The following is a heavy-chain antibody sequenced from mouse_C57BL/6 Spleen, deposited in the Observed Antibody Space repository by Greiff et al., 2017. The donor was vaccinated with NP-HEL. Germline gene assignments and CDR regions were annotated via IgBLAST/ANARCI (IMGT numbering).Heavy chain of an antibody. CDR1: GYTFTSYW. CDR2: IDPHSGGT. CDR3: ARYYYDHYAMDY. Sequence: VQLQQPGAELVKPGASVKLSCTASGYTFTSYWMHWVNQRPGRGLEWIGRIDPHSGGTNYNDKFKSKATLTVDTPSSTAYMLLSSLTSEDSAVYYWARYYYDHYAMDYWGKGTSVTVSS. V-gene: IGHV1-72*01. D-gene: IGHD1-1*01. J-gene: IGHJ4*01.